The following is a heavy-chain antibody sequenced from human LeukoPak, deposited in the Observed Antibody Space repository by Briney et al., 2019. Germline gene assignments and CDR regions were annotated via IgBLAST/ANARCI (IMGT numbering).Heavy chain of an antibody. CDR2: ISGSGAAI. V-gene: IGHV3-48*01. D-gene: IGHD1-14*01. CDR3: TNFKPPAPDALDI. J-gene: IGHJ3*02. CDR1: GFMFSEYS. Sequence: GGSLRLSCVASGFMFSEYSMNWVRQAPGKGLEWVSYISGSGAAIYFADSVKGRFTISRDNTQNSVFLQMNSLRAEDTAVYFCTNFKPPAPDALDIWGQGTLITVSS.